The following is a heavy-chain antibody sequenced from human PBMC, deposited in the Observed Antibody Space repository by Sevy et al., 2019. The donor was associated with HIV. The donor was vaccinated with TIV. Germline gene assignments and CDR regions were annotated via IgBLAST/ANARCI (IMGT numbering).Heavy chain of an antibody. CDR2: FDPEDGET. CDR1: GYTLTELS. J-gene: IGHJ4*01. V-gene: IGHV1-24*01. CDR3: TTMEYYYNLIAYSSGDY. D-gene: IGHD3-22*01. Sequence: ASVKVSCKVSGYTLTELSMHWVRLAPGKGLEWMGGFDPEDGETIYAQKFQGRVTMTVDTSTNTAYMELSSLRYEDTAIYYFTTMEYYYNLIAYSSGDYWGHGTLVTVSS.